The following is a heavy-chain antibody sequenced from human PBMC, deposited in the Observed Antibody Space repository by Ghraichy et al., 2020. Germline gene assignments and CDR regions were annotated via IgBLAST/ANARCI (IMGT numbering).Heavy chain of an antibody. Sequence: SVKVSCKASGGTFSSYAISWVRQAPGQGLEWMGGIIPIFGTANYAQKFQGRVTITADESTSTAYMELSSLRSEDTAVYYCARGVRPEELLDWFDPWGQGTLVTVSS. D-gene: IGHD3-10*01. CDR1: GGTFSSYA. CDR3: ARGVRPEELLDWFDP. V-gene: IGHV1-69*13. J-gene: IGHJ5*02. CDR2: IIPIFGTA.